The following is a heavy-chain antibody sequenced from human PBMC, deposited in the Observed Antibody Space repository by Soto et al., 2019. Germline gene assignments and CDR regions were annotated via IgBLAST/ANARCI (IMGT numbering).Heavy chain of an antibody. J-gene: IGHJ4*02. CDR1: GYDFAKSW. D-gene: IGHD2-8*01. V-gene: IGHV5-51*01. Sequence: GESLKISCLGSGYDFAKSWIGWVRQMPGKGLEWMGIIYPGDSDTRYSPSFQGQVTISADKSISIAYLQWNSLKASDTAMYYCGRQEARGQDLDYSIQVWGQGTPVTVAS. CDR3: GRQEARGQDLDYSIQV. CDR2: IYPGDSDT.